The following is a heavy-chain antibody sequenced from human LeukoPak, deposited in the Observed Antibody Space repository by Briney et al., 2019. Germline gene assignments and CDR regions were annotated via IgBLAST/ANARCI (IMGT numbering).Heavy chain of an antibody. Sequence: SETLSLTCTVSGGSINSSSYYWGWIRQPPGKGLEWIGEINHSGSTNYNPSLKSRVTISVDTSKNQFSLKLSSVTAADTAVYYCARRTWIQLWLKFDPWGQGTLVTVSS. J-gene: IGHJ5*02. V-gene: IGHV4-39*07. CDR2: INHSGST. D-gene: IGHD5-18*01. CDR3: ARRTWIQLWLKFDP. CDR1: GGSINSSSYY.